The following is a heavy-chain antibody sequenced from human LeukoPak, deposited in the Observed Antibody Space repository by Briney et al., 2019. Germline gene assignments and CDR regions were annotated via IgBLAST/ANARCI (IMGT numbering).Heavy chain of an antibody. CDR3: ARRGTYYDFWSGPTEDY. CDR1: GFTFSSYW. J-gene: IGHJ4*02. CDR2: IKQDGSEK. V-gene: IGHV3-7*01. Sequence: GGSLRLSCAASGFTFSSYWMSWVRQAPGKGLEWVANIKQDGSEKYYVDSVKGRFTISRDNAKNSLYLQMNSLRAEDTAVYYCARRGTYYDFWSGPTEDYWGQGTLVTVSS. D-gene: IGHD3-3*01.